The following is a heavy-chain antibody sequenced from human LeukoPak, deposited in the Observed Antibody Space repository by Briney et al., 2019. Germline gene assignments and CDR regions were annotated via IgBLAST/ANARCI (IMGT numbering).Heavy chain of an antibody. Sequence: PGGSLRLSCAASGFTFSSYWMSWVRQAPGKGLEWVANINQDGSEKYYVDSVNGRFTISRDNAKNSLYLQMNSLRAEDTAVYYCARGIWMIYYYILTGYYPTYYFDYWGQGTLVTVSS. D-gene: IGHD3-9*01. CDR2: INQDGSEK. V-gene: IGHV3-7*04. CDR1: GFTFSSYW. CDR3: ARGIWMIYYYILTGYYPTYYFDY. J-gene: IGHJ4*02.